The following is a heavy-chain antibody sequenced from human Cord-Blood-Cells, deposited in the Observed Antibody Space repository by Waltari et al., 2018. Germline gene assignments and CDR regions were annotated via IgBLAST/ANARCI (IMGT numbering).Heavy chain of an antibody. D-gene: IGHD6-13*01. CDR3: ARDSAAGYYYYMDV. V-gene: IGHV3-74*01. Sequence: EVQLVESGGGLVQPGGSLRLSCAASGFTFSSSWLHWVRHAPGKGLVWVSRINSDGSSTSYADSVKGRFTISRDNAKNTLYLQMNSLRAEDTAVYYCARDSAAGYYYYMDVWGKGTTVTVSS. CDR2: INSDGSST. J-gene: IGHJ6*03. CDR1: GFTFSSSW.